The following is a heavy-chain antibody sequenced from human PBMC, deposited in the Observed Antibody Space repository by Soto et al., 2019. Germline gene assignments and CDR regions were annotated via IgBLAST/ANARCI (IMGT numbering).Heavy chain of an antibody. Sequence: QVQLVESGGGVVQPGRSLRLSCAASGFTFSSYAMHWVRQAPGKGLEWVAVISYDGSNKYYADSVKGRFTISRDNSKNTLYLQMNSLRAEDTAVYYCARDRQPRGYYYYGMDVWGQGTTVTVSS. J-gene: IGHJ6*02. CDR2: ISYDGSNK. V-gene: IGHV3-30-3*01. CDR3: ARDRQPRGYYYYGMDV. D-gene: IGHD3-10*01. CDR1: GFTFSSYA.